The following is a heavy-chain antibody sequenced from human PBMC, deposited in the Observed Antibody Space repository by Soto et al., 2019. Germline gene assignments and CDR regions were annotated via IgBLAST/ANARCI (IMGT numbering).Heavy chain of an antibody. J-gene: IGHJ6*02. CDR1: GYTFTSYG. Sequence: ASVKVSCKASGYTFTSYGISWVRQAPGQGLEWMGWISAYNGNTNYAQKLQGRVTMTTDTSTSTAYMELRSLRSDDTAVYYCASVNCRGDCYLYYYYGMDVWGQGTRVTVSS. CDR2: ISAYNGNT. CDR3: ASVNCRGDCYLYYYYGMDV. V-gene: IGHV1-18*04. D-gene: IGHD2-21*02.